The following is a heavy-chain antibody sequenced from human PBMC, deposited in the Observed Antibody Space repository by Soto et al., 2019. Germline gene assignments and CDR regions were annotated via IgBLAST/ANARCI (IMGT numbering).Heavy chain of an antibody. CDR2: INPNSGGT. CDR1: GYTFTGYC. Sequence: ASVKVSCKASGYTFTGYCIHWVRQAPGQGLEWMGWINPNSGGTNYAQKFQGWVTMTRDTSISTAYMELSSLRSDDTAVYYCARDKQRANAFDIWGQGTMVTVSS. V-gene: IGHV1-2*04. J-gene: IGHJ3*02. CDR3: ARDKQRANAFDI.